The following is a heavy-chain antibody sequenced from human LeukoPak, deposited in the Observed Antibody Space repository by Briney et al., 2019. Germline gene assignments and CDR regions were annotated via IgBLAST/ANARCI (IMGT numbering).Heavy chain of an antibody. V-gene: IGHV3-21*01. CDR2: ISSSSSYI. J-gene: IGHJ5*02. CDR1: GFTFSSYS. CDR3: ATVPRAITIPP. D-gene: IGHD3-3*01. Sequence: GGSLRLSCAASGFTFSSYSMNWVRQAPGKGLEWVSSISSSSSYIYYADSVKGRFTISRDNAKNSLYLQMNSLRAEDTAVYYCATVPRAITIPPGGQGTLVTVSS.